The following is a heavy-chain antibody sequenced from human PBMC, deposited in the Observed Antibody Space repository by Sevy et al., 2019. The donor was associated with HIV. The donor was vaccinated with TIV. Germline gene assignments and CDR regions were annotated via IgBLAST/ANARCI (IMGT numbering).Heavy chain of an antibody. Sequence: ASVKVSCKASGYTFTGYYMHWVRQAPGQGLEWMGRINPNSGGTNYAQKFQGRVTMTRDTSISTAYMELSRLRSNDTAGYYCARVDRGYCSSTSCRGGVFGYWGQGTLVTVSS. D-gene: IGHD2-2*01. CDR3: ARVDRGYCSSTSCRGGVFGY. J-gene: IGHJ4*02. CDR2: INPNSGGT. CDR1: GYTFTGYY. V-gene: IGHV1-2*06.